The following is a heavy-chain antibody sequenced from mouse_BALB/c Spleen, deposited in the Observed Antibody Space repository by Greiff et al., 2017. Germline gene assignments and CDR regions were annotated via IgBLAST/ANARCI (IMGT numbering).Heavy chain of an antibody. Sequence: QVQLQQSGPELVRPGVSVKISCKGSSYTFTDYAMHWVKQSHAKSLEWIGVISTYYGNTNYNQKFKGKATMTVDKSSSTAYMELARLTSEDSAVYYCARSYALDEGFAYWGQGTLVTVSA. D-gene: IGHD6-5*01. V-gene: IGHV1-67*01. CDR2: ISTYYGNT. J-gene: IGHJ3*01. CDR3: ARSYALDEGFAY. CDR1: SYTFTDYA.